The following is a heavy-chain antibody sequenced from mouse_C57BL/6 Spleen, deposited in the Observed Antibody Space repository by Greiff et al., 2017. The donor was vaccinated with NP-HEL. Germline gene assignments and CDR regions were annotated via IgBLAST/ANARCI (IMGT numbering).Heavy chain of an antibody. CDR1: GYAFSSYW. V-gene: IGHV1-80*01. CDR3: AREGDYVLWAY. Sequence: VQLQQSGAELVKPGASVKISCKASGYAFSSYWLNWVKQRPGKGLEWIGQIYPGDGDINYNGKFKGKATLTADKSSSTAYMQLSSLTSEDSAVYFCAREGDYVLWAYWGQGTLVTVSA. D-gene: IGHD2-4*01. CDR2: IYPGDGDI. J-gene: IGHJ3*01.